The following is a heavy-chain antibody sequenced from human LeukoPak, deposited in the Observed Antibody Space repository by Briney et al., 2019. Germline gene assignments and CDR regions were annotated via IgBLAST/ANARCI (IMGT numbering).Heavy chain of an antibody. V-gene: IGHV3-53*04. D-gene: IGHD2-21*02. CDR2: IYSGGST. Sequence: GGSLRLSCAASGFTVSSNYMSWVRQAPGKGLEWVSVIYSGGSTYYADSVKGRFTISRHNSKNTLYLQMNSLRAEDTAVYYCARDRWDCGGDCYRRDFDYWGQGTLVTVSS. CDR1: GFTVSSNY. J-gene: IGHJ4*02. CDR3: ARDRWDCGGDCYRRDFDY.